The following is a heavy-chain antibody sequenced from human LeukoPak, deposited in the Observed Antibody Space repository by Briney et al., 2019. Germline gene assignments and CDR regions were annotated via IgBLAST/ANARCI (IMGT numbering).Heavy chain of an antibody. CDR3: ARVPQFGELHSDY. CDR2: NNPNSGGT. Sequence: ASVTVSCLACVYTLTGYYMHWVRQPPGQGLEWMGWNNPNSGGTNYAQKFQGRVTMTRDTSISTAYMELSRLRSDDTAVYYCARVPQFGELHSDYWGQGTLVTVSS. CDR1: VYTLTGYY. V-gene: IGHV1-2*02. D-gene: IGHD3-10*01. J-gene: IGHJ4*02.